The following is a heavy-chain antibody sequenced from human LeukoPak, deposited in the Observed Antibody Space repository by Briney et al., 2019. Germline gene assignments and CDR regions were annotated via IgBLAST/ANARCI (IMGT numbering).Heavy chain of an antibody. V-gene: IGHV3-48*03. Sequence: PGGSLRLSCAASGFDLHTYEMNWVRQAPGKGLEWIADITISGRTKNYADSVKGRFTISRDSARTSLYLQMNSLRVEDTGVYFCARGDPHADLWGQGTLVTVSS. CDR1: GFDLHTYE. CDR3: ARGDPHADL. CDR2: ITISGRTK. J-gene: IGHJ5*02.